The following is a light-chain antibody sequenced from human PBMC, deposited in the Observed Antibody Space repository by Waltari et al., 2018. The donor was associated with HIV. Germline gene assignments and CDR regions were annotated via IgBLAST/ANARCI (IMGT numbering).Light chain of an antibody. J-gene: IGLJ2*01. CDR2: KNN. CDR3: GVWDDNLRGV. CDR1: DSNVGSQY. Sequence: QDVLTQPPSASASYGQKLTISCSGGDSNVGSQYVYWYHQFPGGPPNPLLYKNNQLSSGVPDRFSGSKSGTSASLTISGLRSEDEGIYFCGVWDDNLRGVFGGGTRLTV. V-gene: IGLV1-47*01.